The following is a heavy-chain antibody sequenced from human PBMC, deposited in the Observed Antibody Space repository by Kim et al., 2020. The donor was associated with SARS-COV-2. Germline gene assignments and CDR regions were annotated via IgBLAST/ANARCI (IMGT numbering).Heavy chain of an antibody. D-gene: IGHD5-12*01. CDR2: ISDGGGST. Sequence: GGSLRLSCAASGFRFRDHVMSWVRQAPGKGLEWVSTISDGGGSTYYAGSAKGRFTISRDNLDNKVHLQMNNLRADDTALYYCTRSGYSGGVNAFQNFHVFWGQGTLVTVSS. J-gene: IGHJ4*02. CDR3: TRSGYSGGVNAFQNFHVF. V-gene: IGHV3-23*01. CDR1: GFRFRDHV.